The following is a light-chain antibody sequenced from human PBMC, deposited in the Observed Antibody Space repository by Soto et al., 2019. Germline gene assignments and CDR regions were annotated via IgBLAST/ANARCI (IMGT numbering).Light chain of an antibody. CDR3: SSYTSSGTVV. Sequence: QSALTQPASVSGSPGQSITISCTGTSSDVGGYKYVSWYQQHPAKAPKLMIYGVSNRPSGVSYRFSGSKSGNTASLTISGLQTEDEADYYCSSYTSSGTVVFGGGTKVTVL. V-gene: IGLV2-14*01. CDR1: SSDVGGYKY. CDR2: GVS. J-gene: IGLJ2*01.